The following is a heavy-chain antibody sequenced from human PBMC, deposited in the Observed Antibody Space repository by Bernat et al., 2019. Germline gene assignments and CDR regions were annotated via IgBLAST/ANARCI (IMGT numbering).Heavy chain of an antibody. CDR3: TRVAPYPDYGDRVRFGY. V-gene: IGHV3-49*04. CDR2: IRTKTYGETT. CDR1: GFTFGDYL. Sequence: EVQLEESGGGLVRPGRSLRLSCTASGFTFGDYLLSWVCQAPGKGLEWVGFIRTKTYGETTESAESVKGRFFISIDDSKSIVYLQMNSLKSEDTALYYCTRVAPYPDYGDRVRFGYWGLETLVTVSS. J-gene: IGHJ4*02. D-gene: IGHD4-17*01.